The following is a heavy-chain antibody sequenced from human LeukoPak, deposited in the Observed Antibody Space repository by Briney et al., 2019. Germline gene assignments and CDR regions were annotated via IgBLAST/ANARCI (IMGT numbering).Heavy chain of an antibody. Sequence: GGSLRLSCAASGFTFSSYAMSWVRQAPGKGLEWVSAISGSGGSTYYADSVKGRFTISRDNAKNSLYLQMISLRAEDTAVYYCARDGSSSPYYDYWGQGTLVTVSS. D-gene: IGHD6-13*01. CDR3: ARDGSSSPYYDY. CDR2: ISGSGGST. V-gene: IGHV3-23*01. J-gene: IGHJ4*02. CDR1: GFTFSSYA.